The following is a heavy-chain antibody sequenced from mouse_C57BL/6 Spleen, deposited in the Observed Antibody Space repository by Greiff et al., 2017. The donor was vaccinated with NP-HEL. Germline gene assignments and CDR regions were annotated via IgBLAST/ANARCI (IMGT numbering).Heavy chain of an antibody. Sequence: QVQLQQSGAELVRPGASVTLSCKASGYTFTDYEMHWVKQTPVHGLEWIGAIDPETGGTAYNQKFKGKAILTADKSSSTAYMELRSLTAEDSAVNYCTKANWAFDYWGQGTTLTVSS. CDR2: IDPETGGT. CDR3: TKANWAFDY. CDR1: GYTFTDYE. J-gene: IGHJ2*01. D-gene: IGHD4-1*01. V-gene: IGHV1-15*01.